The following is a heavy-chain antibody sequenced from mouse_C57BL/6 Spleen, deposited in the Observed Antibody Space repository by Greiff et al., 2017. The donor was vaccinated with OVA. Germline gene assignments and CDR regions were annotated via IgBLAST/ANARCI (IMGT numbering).Heavy chain of an antibody. J-gene: IGHJ1*03. Sequence: EVKLVESGPGLVKPSQSLSLTCSVTGYSITSGYYWNWIRQFPGNKLEWMGYISYDGSNNYNPSLKNRISITRDTSKNQFFLKLNSVTTEDTATYYCAREDDYGRDVWGTGTTVTVSS. CDR2: ISYDGSN. CDR3: AREDDYGRDV. D-gene: IGHD2-4*01. CDR1: GYSITSGYY. V-gene: IGHV3-6*01.